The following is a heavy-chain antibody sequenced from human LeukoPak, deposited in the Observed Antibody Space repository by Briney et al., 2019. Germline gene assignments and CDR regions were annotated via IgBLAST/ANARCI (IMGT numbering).Heavy chain of an antibody. CDR2: IYYSGST. D-gene: IGHD2-21*02. CDR3: ARVFQDPGGDEWSTYAFDI. V-gene: IGHV4-39*07. CDR1: GGSISSSSYY. J-gene: IGHJ3*02. Sequence: SETLSLTCTVSGGSISSSSYYWGWIRQPPGKGLEWIWSIYYSGSTYYNPSLKSRVTISVDTSKNQFSLKLSSVTAADTAVYYCARVFQDPGGDEWSTYAFDIWGQGTMVAVSS.